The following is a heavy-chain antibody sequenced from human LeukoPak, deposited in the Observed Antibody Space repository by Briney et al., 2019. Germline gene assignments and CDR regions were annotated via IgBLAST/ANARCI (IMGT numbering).Heavy chain of an antibody. D-gene: IGHD1-20*01. V-gene: IGHV3-30*02. CDR1: GFTLSNYG. CDR3: AKDGNWNYFDY. CDR2: IRYDGSNK. Sequence: GGSLRLSCAAAGFTLSNYGMHWVRQAPGKGLEWVAFIRYDGSNKHYADSVKGRFTISRDNSKNTLYLQVNSLRAEDTAVYYSAKDGNWNYFDYSGQGTLVTVSS. J-gene: IGHJ4*02.